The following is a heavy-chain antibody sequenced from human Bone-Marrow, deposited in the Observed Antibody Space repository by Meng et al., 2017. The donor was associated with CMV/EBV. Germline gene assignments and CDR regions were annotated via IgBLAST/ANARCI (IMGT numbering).Heavy chain of an antibody. Sequence: GESLKISCGASGFSFSRYWMSWVRQAPGKGPEWVANIRQDAGEIYYVDSVKGRFTISRDNAKNSLYLQMNSLRAEDTAVYYCAKDLPKYSSGQRAAFDYWGQGTLVTVSS. CDR2: IRQDAGEI. CDR1: GFSFSRYW. V-gene: IGHV3-7*01. D-gene: IGHD6-19*01. J-gene: IGHJ4*02. CDR3: AKDLPKYSSGQRAAFDY.